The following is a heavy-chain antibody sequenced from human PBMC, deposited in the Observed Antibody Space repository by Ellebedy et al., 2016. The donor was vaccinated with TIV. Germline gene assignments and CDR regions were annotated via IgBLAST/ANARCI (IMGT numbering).Heavy chain of an antibody. V-gene: IGHV3-11*01. CDR2: ISSSGGTI. Sequence: GGSLRLSCAASGFIFSDYYMSWIRQAPGKGLECVSYISSSGGTIYYADSVKGRFPISRDNGKNSLYLQMNSLRAEDTAVYYWARDTRFIDQQYNWFDPWGQGTLVTVSS. CDR1: GFIFSDYY. D-gene: IGHD2-2*01. J-gene: IGHJ5*02. CDR3: ARDTRFIDQQYNWFDP.